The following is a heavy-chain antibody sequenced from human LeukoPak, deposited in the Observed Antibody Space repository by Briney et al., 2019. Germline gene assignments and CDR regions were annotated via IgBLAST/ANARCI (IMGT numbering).Heavy chain of an antibody. D-gene: IGHD1-1*01. Sequence: GGSLRLSCAASGFTLSNAWMHWVRQAPGQGLEWVGRIKSKSDGGTTDYAAPVKDRFSMSKDDSKNTLYLQMNGLKTEDTAVYYCVTAAWNGNCWGQGTLVTVSS. J-gene: IGHJ4*02. V-gene: IGHV3-15*07. CDR2: IKSKSDGGTT. CDR3: VTAAWNGNC. CDR1: GFTLSNAW.